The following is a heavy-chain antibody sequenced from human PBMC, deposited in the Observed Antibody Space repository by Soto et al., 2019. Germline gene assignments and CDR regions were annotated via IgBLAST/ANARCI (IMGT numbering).Heavy chain of an antibody. CDR1: GFTFSDHY. J-gene: IGHJ4*02. CDR2: ISTSSSYT. CDR3: ARLRLTGYFDY. V-gene: IGHV3-11*03. Sequence: GGSLRLSCVASGFTFSDHYMTWIRQAPGKGLEWLSYISTSSSYTNYADSVKGRFTISGDNAMNSLYLQMNSLRAEDTAVYYCARLRLTGYFDYWGQGTLVTVSS.